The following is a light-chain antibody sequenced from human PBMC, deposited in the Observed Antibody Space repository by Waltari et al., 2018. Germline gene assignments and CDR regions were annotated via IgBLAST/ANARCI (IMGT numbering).Light chain of an antibody. CDR3: SSYTSSTDWV. CDR2: EVS. J-gene: IGLJ3*02. CDR1: SSAVGGSNY. Sequence: QSALTQPASVSGSPGQSITISCTGTSSAVGGSNYVSWYQQHPGNAPKLMIYEVSNRPSGVSNRFSGSKSGNTASLTISGLQAEDEADYYCSSYTSSTDWVFGGGTKLTVL. V-gene: IGLV2-14*01.